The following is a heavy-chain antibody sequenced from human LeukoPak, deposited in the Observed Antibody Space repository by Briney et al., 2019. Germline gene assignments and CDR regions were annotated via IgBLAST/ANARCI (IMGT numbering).Heavy chain of an antibody. CDR2: TRNKANSYTT. J-gene: IGHJ4*02. CDR3: ARGPDYFDY. CDR1: GFTFSDHY. V-gene: IGHV3-72*01. Sequence: PGGSLRLSCAASGFTFSDHYMDWVRQAPGKGLEWVGCTRNKANSYTTEYAASVKGRFTISRDGSKNSLYLQMNSLKTEDTAVYYCARGPDYFDYWGQGTLVTVSS.